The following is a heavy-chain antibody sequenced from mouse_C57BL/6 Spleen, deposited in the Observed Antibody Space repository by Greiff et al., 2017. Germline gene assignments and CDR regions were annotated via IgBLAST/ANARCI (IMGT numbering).Heavy chain of an antibody. CDR1: GFSLTSYA. D-gene: IGHD1-1*01. CDR2: IWTGGGT. J-gene: IGHJ2*01. V-gene: IGHV2-9-1*01. Sequence: VHLVESGPGLVAPSQSLSITCTVSGFSLTSYAISWVRQPPGKGLEWLGVIWTGGGTNYNSALKSRLSISKDNSKSQVFLKMNSLQTDDTARYYCARNGDYYYGSSYVYYFDYWGQGTTLTASS. CDR3: ARNGDYYYGSSYVYYFDY.